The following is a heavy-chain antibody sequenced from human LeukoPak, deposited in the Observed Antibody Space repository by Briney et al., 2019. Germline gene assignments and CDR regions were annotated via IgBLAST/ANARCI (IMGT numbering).Heavy chain of an antibody. Sequence: SETLSLTCTVSGGSISSSSYYWGWIRQPPGKGLEWIGYIFYSGSTNNNPSLKSRVTISVDTSKNQFSLKLSSVTAADTAVYYCARQARGVPPNYYYYYMDVWGKGTTVTISS. V-gene: IGHV4-39*01. CDR2: IFYSGST. J-gene: IGHJ6*03. D-gene: IGHD3-10*01. CDR3: ARQARGVPPNYYYYYMDV. CDR1: GGSISSSSYY.